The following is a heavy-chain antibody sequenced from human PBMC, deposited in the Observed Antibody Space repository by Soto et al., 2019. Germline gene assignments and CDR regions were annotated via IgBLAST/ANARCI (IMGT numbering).Heavy chain of an antibody. D-gene: IGHD2-2*01. V-gene: IGHV1-69*04. CDR1: GYTFTIYD. J-gene: IGHJ4*02. CDR3: ARGMGYCSSTSCTDY. CDR2: MNPNLGIA. Sequence: ASVKVSCKASGYTFTIYDINWVRQATGQGLEWMGRMNPNLGIANYAQKFQGRVTITTDKSTSTAYMELSSLRSEDTAVYYCARGMGYCSSTSCTDYWGQGTLVTVSS.